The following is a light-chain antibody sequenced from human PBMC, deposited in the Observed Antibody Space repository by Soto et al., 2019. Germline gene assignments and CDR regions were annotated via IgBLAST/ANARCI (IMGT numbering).Light chain of an antibody. CDR3: QQYAGSPRT. CDR1: QTITNNY. J-gene: IGKJ2*01. CDR2: GAS. V-gene: IGKV3-20*01. Sequence: EIVLTQSPGTLSLSPGERATLSCRASQTITNNYLAWYQQKPDQAPRLLFYGASSRATGIPDRFSGSGSGTDFTITISRLESEDFAVYYCQQYAGSPRTFGQGTKMEIK.